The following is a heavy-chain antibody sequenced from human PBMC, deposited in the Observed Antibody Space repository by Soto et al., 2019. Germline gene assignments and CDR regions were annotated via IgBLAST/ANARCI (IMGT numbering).Heavy chain of an antibody. Sequence: QVQLVESGGGVVQPGTSLRLSCAPSGFTFSSYVMHWVRQAPGKGLEWVAVVHYDGTKKYYADSVRGRFTISRDNSENTLYVQSNSLRPDDTAVYFCARETSYDFWSGPQTMDVWGQGTTVTVSS. V-gene: IGHV3-33*01. D-gene: IGHD3-3*01. J-gene: IGHJ6*02. CDR1: GFTFSSYV. CDR2: VHYDGTKK. CDR3: ARETSYDFWSGPQTMDV.